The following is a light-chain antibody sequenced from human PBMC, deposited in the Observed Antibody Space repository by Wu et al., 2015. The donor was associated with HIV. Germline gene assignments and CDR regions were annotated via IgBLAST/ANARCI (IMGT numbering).Light chain of an antibody. CDR1: QSVGSY. Sequence: EIVLAQSPATLSLSPGERATLSCRASQSVGSYLAWYQQRFGQAPRLPIYDASKRATGIPARFSGSGSGTDFTLTISSLEPEDFALYYCQQRKNWPLTFGQGTRLEIK. V-gene: IGKV3-11*01. CDR2: DAS. CDR3: QQRKNWPLT. J-gene: IGKJ5*01.